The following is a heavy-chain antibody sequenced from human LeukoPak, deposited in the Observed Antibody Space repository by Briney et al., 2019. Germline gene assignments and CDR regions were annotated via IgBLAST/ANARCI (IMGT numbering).Heavy chain of an antibody. J-gene: IGHJ6*04. CDR3: AELGITMIGGV. D-gene: IGHD3-10*02. CDR2: INSDGSST. V-gene: IGHV3-74*01. Sequence: QPGGSLRLSCAASRFTFSTYWMHWVRQAPGKGLVWVSRINSDGSSTVYADSVKGRFTISRGNAKNSLYLQMNSLRAEDRAVYYCAELGITMIGGVWGKGTTVTISS. CDR1: RFTFSTYW.